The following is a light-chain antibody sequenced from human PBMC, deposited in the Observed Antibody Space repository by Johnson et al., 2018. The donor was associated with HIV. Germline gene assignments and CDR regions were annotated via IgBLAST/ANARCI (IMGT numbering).Light chain of an antibody. CDR1: TSNIANNY. CDR3: GTWDTSLGAQYV. J-gene: IGLJ1*01. CDR2: DNN. Sequence: QSVLTQPPSVSAAPGQRVTISCSGSTSNIANNYVSWYQHLPGTAPKLLIYDNNKRPSGIPARFSGSKSATSATLAIPGLQTGDEADYYCGTWDTSLGAQYVFGSGTKVTVL. V-gene: IGLV1-51*01.